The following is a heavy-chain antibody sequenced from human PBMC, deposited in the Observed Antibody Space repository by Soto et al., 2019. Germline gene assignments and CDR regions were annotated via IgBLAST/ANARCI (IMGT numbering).Heavy chain of an antibody. Sequence: SLSLSCEASGFTFSSYSMNWVRQAPGKGLEWVSYISSSSSTIYYADSVKGRFTISRDNAKNSLYLQMNSLRDEDTAVYCCARDRGRYSSSNFDYWGQGTLVTVSS. CDR3: ARDRGRYSSSNFDY. J-gene: IGHJ4*02. V-gene: IGHV3-48*02. D-gene: IGHD6-13*01. CDR2: ISSSSSTI. CDR1: GFTFSSYS.